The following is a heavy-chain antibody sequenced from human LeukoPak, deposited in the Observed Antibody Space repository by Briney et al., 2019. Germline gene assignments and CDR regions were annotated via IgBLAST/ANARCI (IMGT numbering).Heavy chain of an antibody. D-gene: IGHD1-26*01. CDR2: IYPGDSDT. J-gene: IGHJ5*02. CDR1: GYSFTSYW. Sequence: GGSLKISCQGSGYSFTSYWIGWVRQMPGKGLEWMGIIYPGDSDTRYSPSFQGQVTISADKSISTAYLQWSSLKASDTAMYYCARLELAGATTNWFDPWGQGTLVTVSS. V-gene: IGHV5-51*01. CDR3: ARLELAGATTNWFDP.